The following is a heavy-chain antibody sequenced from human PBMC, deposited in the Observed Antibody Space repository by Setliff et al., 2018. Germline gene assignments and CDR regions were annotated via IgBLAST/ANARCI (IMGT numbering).Heavy chain of an antibody. D-gene: IGHD6-19*01. Sequence: TLSLTCDVSGFTISSGYYWGWVRQPPGMGLEWIGSFYYYTGKTYYNPSLKGRVGISADVSKNQLSLRLTSVVAADTAVYYCATLTVAGAGTFDLWGQGTLVTV. CDR2: FYYYTGKT. J-gene: IGHJ4*02. CDR3: ATLTVAGAGTFDL. V-gene: IGHV4-38-2*01. CDR1: GFTISSGYY.